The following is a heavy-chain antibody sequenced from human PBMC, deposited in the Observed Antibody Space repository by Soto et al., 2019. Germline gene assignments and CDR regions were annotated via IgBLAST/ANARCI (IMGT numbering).Heavy chain of an antibody. CDR3: ARGREIIPSRVIFDYVWGSYGYGMDV. J-gene: IGHJ6*02. V-gene: IGHV1-2*04. D-gene: IGHD3-16*01. Sequence: GASVKVSCKASGYTFTGYYMHWVRQAPGQGLEWMGWINPNGGGTNYAQKFQGWVTMTRDTSISTAYMELSRLRSDDTAVYYCARGREIIPSRVIFDYVWGSYGYGMDVWGQGTTVTVSS. CDR2: INPNGGGT. CDR1: GYTFTGYY.